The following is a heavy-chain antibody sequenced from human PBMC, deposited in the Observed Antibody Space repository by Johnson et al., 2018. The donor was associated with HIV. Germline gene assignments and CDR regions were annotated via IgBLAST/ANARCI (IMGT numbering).Heavy chain of an antibody. D-gene: IGHD1-26*01. Sequence: QVQLVESGGGLVKPGGSLRLSCAASGFTFSDYYMSWIRQAPGKGLEWVSYISSSGSTIYYADSVKGRFTISRDNAKNSLHLQINSLIPEDTEVYYCAGDRVVGGTDAVDIWGQGTMVTVSS. J-gene: IGHJ3*02. CDR3: AGDRVVGGTDAVDI. CDR2: ISSSGSTI. V-gene: IGHV3-11*01. CDR1: GFTFSDYY.